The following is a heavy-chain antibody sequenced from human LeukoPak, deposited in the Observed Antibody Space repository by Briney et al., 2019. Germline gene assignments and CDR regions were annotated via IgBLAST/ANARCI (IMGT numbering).Heavy chain of an antibody. D-gene: IGHD2-15*01. CDR1: GFTFSTSG. J-gene: IGHJ4*02. CDR3: AKEGVVAAFFDY. Sequence: PGRSLRLSCAASGFTFSTSGMTWVRQAPGKGLEWVSTISNSGVITYYADSVEGRFTISRDHSKNTLYLQMNRLRAEDTAVDYCAKEGVVAAFFDYWGQGTLVTVSS. CDR2: ISNSGVIT. V-gene: IGHV3-23*01.